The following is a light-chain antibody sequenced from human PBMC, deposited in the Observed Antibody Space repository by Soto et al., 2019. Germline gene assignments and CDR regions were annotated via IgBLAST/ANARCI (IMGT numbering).Light chain of an antibody. CDR1: QGISSY. CDR3: QQLNKYPST. V-gene: IGKV1-9*01. Sequence: IQLTQSPSSLSASVGDRVTITCRASQGISSYLGWYQQKPGKAPKLLIYGASTLQSGVPSRFSGRGSGTDFTLTIISLQPEDFATYYCQQLNKYPSTFGGGTKVEIK. J-gene: IGKJ4*01. CDR2: GAS.